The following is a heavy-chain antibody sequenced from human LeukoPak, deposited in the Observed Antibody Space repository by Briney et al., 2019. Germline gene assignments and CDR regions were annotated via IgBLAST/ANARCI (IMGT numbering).Heavy chain of an antibody. CDR1: GYTFTGYY. V-gene: IGHV1-8*02. D-gene: IGHD3-10*01. CDR2: INPNSGNT. CDR3: VRACGSGSYYLDY. J-gene: IGHJ4*02. Sequence: ASVKVSCKASGYTFTGYYMHWVRQAPGQGLEWMGRINPNSGNTGYAQKFQGRVTMTRNTSISTAYMELSSLRSEDTAVYYCVRACGSGSYYLDYWGQGTLVTVSS.